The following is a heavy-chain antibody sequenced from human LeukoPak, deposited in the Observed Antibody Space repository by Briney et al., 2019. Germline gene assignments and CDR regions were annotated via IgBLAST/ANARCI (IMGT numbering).Heavy chain of an antibody. V-gene: IGHV3-48*03. CDR1: GFTFSSYE. CDR2: ISSSGSTI. D-gene: IGHD4-17*01. CDR3: ARESDYGDYGY. Sequence: GGSLRLSRAASGFTFSSYEMNWVRQAPGKGLEWVSYISSSGSTIYYADSVKGRFTISRDNAKNSLYLQMNSLRAEDTAVYYCARESDYGDYGYWGQGTLVTVSS. J-gene: IGHJ4*02.